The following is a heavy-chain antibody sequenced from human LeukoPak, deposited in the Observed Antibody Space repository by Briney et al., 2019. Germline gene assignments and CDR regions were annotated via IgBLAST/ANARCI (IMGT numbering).Heavy chain of an antibody. CDR2: IYPGELET. CDR1: GYSFTSHW. CDR3: ARLIGSGWYDY. J-gene: IGHJ4*02. V-gene: IGHV5-51*01. D-gene: IGHD6-19*01. Sequence: GEALEISFKAAGYSFTSHWIGWGRPMSGKGVEWMGIIYPGELETRYSPSFEGQVNISADKSIRTAYLQSSSLKASDTATYYCARLIGSGWYDYWGQGTLVTVSS.